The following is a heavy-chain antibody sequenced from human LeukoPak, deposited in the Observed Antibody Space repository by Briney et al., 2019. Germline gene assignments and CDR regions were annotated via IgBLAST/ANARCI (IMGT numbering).Heavy chain of an antibody. V-gene: IGHV3-9*01. CDR1: GFTFDDYA. CDR3: AKGRMTTVTSWYFDL. D-gene: IGHD4-17*01. Sequence: GRSLRLSCAASGFTFDDYAMHWVRQAPGKGLEWVSGISWNSGSIGYADSVKGRFTIPRDNAKNSLYLQMNSLRAEDTALYYCAKGRMTTVTSWYFDLWGRGTLVTVSS. CDR2: ISWNSGSI. J-gene: IGHJ2*01.